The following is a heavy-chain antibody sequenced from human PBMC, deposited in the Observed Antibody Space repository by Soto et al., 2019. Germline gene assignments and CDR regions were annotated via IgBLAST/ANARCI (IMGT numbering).Heavy chain of an antibody. CDR2: VSGSGGNI. V-gene: IGHV3-23*01. CDR3: AKDPPWTVGPLAMDV. D-gene: IGHD2-2*01. J-gene: IGHJ6*02. CDR1: GVTFSTHA. Sequence: GESLKISYVASGVTFSTHAMSWVLQAQGKGLEWVSTVSGSGGNIYYAESLKGRLTISRDESKNTLYLQMNSLRVEDTAVYYCAKDPPWTVGPLAMDVWGQGTTVTVSS.